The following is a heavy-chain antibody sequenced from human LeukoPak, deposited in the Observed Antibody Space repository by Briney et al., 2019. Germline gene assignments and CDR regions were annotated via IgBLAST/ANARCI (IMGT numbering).Heavy chain of an antibody. CDR1: TSYFTNYW. CDR3: GTSRWSGYVDS. Sequence: GVSLRLSCIASTSYFTNYWMHWVRHVPGKGLTWVARIDRDGIKADYADFVKGRFTISRHNAKNTVYLQMDSLRAEDTAVYYCGTSRWSGYVDSWGQGTLVTVSS. D-gene: IGHD5-12*01. J-gene: IGHJ5*01. CDR2: IDRDGIKA. V-gene: IGHV3-74*01.